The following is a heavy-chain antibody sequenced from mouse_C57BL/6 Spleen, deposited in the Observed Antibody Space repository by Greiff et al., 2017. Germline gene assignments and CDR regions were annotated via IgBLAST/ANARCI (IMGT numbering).Heavy chain of an antibody. CDR2: IYPGNSDT. D-gene: IGHD2-4*01. CDR1: GYTFTSYW. Sequence: EVQVVESGTVLARPGASVKMSCKTSGYTFTSYWMHWVKQRPGQGLEWIGAIYPGNSDTSYNQKFKGKAKLTAVTSASTAYMELSSLTNEDSAVYYCTKTAPLYYDYDGYFDYWGQGTTLTVSS. CDR3: TKTAPLYYDYDGYFDY. V-gene: IGHV1-5*01. J-gene: IGHJ2*01.